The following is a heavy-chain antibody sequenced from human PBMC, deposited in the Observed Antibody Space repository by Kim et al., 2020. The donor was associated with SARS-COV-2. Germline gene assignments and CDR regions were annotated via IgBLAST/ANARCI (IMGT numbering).Heavy chain of an antibody. V-gene: IGHV3-7*01. J-gene: IGHJ4*02. CDR1: GFTFSSYW. CDR2: IKQDGSEK. D-gene: IGHD6-13*01. CDR3: ARDLAIAADDGFDY. Sequence: GGSLRLSCAASGFTFSSYWMSWVRQAPGKGLEWVANIKQDGSEKYYVDSVKGRFTISRDNAKNSLYLQMNSLRAEDTAVYYCARDLAIAADDGFDYWGQGTLVTVSS.